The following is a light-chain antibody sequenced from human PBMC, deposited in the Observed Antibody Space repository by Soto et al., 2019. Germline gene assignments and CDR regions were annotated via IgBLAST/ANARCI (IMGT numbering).Light chain of an antibody. Sequence: EIVMTQSPLSLPVTPGEPASISCRSSQSLLHSNGYNYLDWYLQKPGQSPQLLIYLASNRASGVPDRFSGSGIVTDFTMKISRVEAEDVGVYYCVLALLSYTFGQGTKLKI. J-gene: IGKJ2*01. CDR1: QSLLHSNGYNY. CDR3: VLALLSYT. CDR2: LAS. V-gene: IGKV2-28*01.